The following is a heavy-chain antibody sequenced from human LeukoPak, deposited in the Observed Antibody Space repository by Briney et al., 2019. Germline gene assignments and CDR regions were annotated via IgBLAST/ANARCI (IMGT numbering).Heavy chain of an antibody. J-gene: IGHJ4*02. CDR1: GGSISSYY. CDR2: LYTSGST. D-gene: IGHD1-26*01. CDR3: ARAGGSYSLDY. V-gene: IGHV4-4*07. Sequence: PSETLSLTCTVSGGSISSYYWSWIRQSAGKGLEWIGRLYTSGSTSYNPSLKSRVTMSVATSKNQFSLKLTSVTAADTAVYYCARAGGSYSLDYWGQGTLVTVSS.